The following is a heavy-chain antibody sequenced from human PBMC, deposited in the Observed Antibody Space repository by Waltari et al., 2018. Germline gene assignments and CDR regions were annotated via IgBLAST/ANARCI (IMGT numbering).Heavy chain of an antibody. CDR3: ARVADTRGLGYYNSYFMDV. D-gene: IGHD2-2*01. CDR1: GYSMTSGYY. Sequence: QVQLQESGPGLVKPSETLSLTCGVSGYSMTSGYYWGWIRQPPGKGLGWIGSIYPRGITYDTPSHKVRVPISGDTSKIQFSLSLKSVAATDTAVYYCARVADTRGLGYYNSYFMDVWGKGATVTVSS. V-gene: IGHV4-38-2*01. CDR2: IYPRGIT. J-gene: IGHJ6*03.